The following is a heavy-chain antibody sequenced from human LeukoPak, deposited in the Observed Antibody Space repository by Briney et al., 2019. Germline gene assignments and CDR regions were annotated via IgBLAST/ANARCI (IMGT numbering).Heavy chain of an antibody. CDR3: AREKYQPLFRVFDI. J-gene: IGHJ3*02. CDR1: GFTFSSYA. D-gene: IGHD2-2*01. V-gene: IGHV3-30-3*01. Sequence: GGSLRLSCAASGFTFSSYAMHWVRQAPGKGLEWVAVISYDGSNKYYADSVKGRFTISRDNSKNTLYLQMNSLRAEDTAVYYSAREKYQPLFRVFDIWGQGTMVTVSS. CDR2: ISYDGSNK.